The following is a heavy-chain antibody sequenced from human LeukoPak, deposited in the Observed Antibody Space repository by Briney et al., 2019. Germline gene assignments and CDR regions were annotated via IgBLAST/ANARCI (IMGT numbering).Heavy chain of an antibody. CDR1: GFTFSNYW. J-gene: IGHJ4*02. V-gene: IGHV3-74*01. D-gene: IGHD3-10*01. CDR2: ISGDGSRT. CDR3: ARVRYGSGRFDY. Sequence: GGSLRLACAASGFTFSNYWMHWVRQAPGKGLVWVSRISGDGSRTSYADSVKGRFTISRDNAKNTLYLQMNSLRAEDTAIFYCARVRYGSGRFDYWGQGTLVTVSS.